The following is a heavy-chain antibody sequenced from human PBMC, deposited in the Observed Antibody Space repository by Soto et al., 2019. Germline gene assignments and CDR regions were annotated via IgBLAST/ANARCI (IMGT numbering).Heavy chain of an antibody. CDR2: ISGSGGST. D-gene: IGHD3-9*01. CDR1: GFTFSSYA. CDR3: AKDRPPWVDWLLPQYYFDY. V-gene: IGHV3-23*01. J-gene: IGHJ4*02. Sequence: GGSLRLSCAASGFTFSSYAMSWVRQAPGKGLEWVSAISGSGGSTYYADSVKGRFTISRDNSKNTLYLQMNSLRAEDTAVYYCAKDRPPWVDWLLPQYYFDYWGQGTLVTVSS.